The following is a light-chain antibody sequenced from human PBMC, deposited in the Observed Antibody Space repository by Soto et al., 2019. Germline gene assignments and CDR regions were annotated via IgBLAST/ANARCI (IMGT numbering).Light chain of an antibody. CDR2: GVS. CDR3: SSYTSSDTVI. J-gene: IGLJ2*01. V-gene: IGLV2-14*01. CDR1: SSDIGDYNY. Sequence: QSALTQPASVSGSPGQSITISCTGTSSDIGDYNYVSWYQHHPGKAPKLLIYGVSNRPSTISNRFSGSKSGSTASLTISGLQAEDEADYYCSSYTSSDTVIFAGGTKVTVL.